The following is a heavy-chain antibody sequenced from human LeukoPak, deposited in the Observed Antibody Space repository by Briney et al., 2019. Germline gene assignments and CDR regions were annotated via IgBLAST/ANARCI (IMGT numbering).Heavy chain of an antibody. J-gene: IGHJ4*02. CDR3: ARSAGYNYRLDY. D-gene: IGHD5-24*01. CDR1: GYSISSGYY. Sequence: SETLSLTCAVSGYSISSGYYWGWIRQPPGKGLEWIGSIYHSGSTYYNPSLKSRVTISVDTSKNQFSLKLSSVTAADAAVYYCARSAGYNYRLDYWGQGTLVTVSS. V-gene: IGHV4-38-2*01. CDR2: IYHSGST.